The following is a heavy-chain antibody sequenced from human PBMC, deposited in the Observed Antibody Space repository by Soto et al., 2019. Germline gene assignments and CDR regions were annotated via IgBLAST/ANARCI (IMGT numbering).Heavy chain of an antibody. CDR1: GLTFSSYG. V-gene: IGHV3-30*18. CDR3: AKEGHIVVVTASYYYYYGMDV. Sequence: QVQLVESGGGVVQPGRSLRLSCAASGLTFSSYGMHWVRQAPGKGLEWVAVISYDGSNKYYADSVKGRFTISRDNSKNTLYLQMNSLRAEDTAVYYCAKEGHIVVVTASYYYYYGMDVWGQGTTVTVSS. J-gene: IGHJ6*02. D-gene: IGHD2-21*02. CDR2: ISYDGSNK.